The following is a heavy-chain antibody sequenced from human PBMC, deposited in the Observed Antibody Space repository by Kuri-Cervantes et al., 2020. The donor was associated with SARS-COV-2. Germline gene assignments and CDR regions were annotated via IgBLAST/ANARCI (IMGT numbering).Heavy chain of an antibody. Sequence: ESLKISCTVSGGSISSSSYYWGWIRQPPGKGLEWIGSIYYSGSTYYNPSLKSRVTISVDTSKNQFSLKLSSVTAADTAVYYCVKGGARITNSRVVIANWFDPWGQGTPVTVSS. J-gene: IGHJ5*02. D-gene: IGHD3-3*01. CDR1: GGSISSSSYY. CDR3: VKGGARITNSRVVIANWFDP. V-gene: IGHV4-39*01. CDR2: IYYSGST.